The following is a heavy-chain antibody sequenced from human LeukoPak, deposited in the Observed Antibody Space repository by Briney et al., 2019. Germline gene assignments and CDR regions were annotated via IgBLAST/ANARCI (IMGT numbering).Heavy chain of an antibody. CDR2: IHYSGST. CDR3: ARRRSGTISIDY. J-gene: IGHJ4*02. D-gene: IGHD3-3*02. CDR1: GGSISSSSYY. V-gene: IGHV4-39*01. Sequence: SETLSLTCTVSGGSISSSSYYWGWIRQPPGKGLEWIGSIHYSGSTYDNPSLKSRVTISVDTSKNQFSLKLSSVTAADTAVYYCARRRSGTISIDYWGQGTLVTVSS.